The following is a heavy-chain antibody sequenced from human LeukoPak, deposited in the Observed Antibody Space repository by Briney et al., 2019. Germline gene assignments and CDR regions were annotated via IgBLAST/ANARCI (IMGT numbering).Heavy chain of an antibody. CDR2: INLSGGST. J-gene: IGHJ4*02. D-gene: IGHD2-8*01. CDR1: GYTFTSYH. V-gene: IGHV1-46*01. Sequence: ASVKVSCKPSGYTFTSYHMHWVRQAPGQGLEWMGKINLSGGSTTYAQKFQGRVTMTRDTSTSTVYMELSSLRSEDTAVYYCARDYVDDIPMIKDYWGQGTLVTVSS. CDR3: ARDYVDDIPMIKDY.